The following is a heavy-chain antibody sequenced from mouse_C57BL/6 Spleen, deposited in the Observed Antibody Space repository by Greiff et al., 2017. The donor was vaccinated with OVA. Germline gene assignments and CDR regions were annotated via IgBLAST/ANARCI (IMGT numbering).Heavy chain of an antibody. Sequence: VKLVESGPGLVAPSQSLSITCTVSGFSLTSYAISWVRQPPGKGLEWLGVIWTGGGTNYNSALKSRLSISQDNSKSQVFLKMNSLQTDDTARYYWAKKKYYVRRVFYARDYWGQGTSVTVSS. CDR3: AKKKYYVRRVFYARDY. CDR2: IWTGGGT. V-gene: IGHV2-9-1*01. D-gene: IGHD1-1*01. J-gene: IGHJ4*01. CDR1: GFSLTSYA.